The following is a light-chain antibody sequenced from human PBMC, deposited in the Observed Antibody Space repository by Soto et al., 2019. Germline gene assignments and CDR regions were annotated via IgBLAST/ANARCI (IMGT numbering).Light chain of an antibody. J-gene: IGKJ1*01. CDR3: QQYWHWPRT. CDR1: ESVSRN. CDR2: GAS. V-gene: IGKV3-15*01. Sequence: EIVVTQSPVTLSVSPGERVTLSYRASESVSRNLAWYQQKPGQTSRLLIYGASTRATGVPARFSGSGSGTDFILAITSLQSEDFAVYYCQQYWHWPRTFGQGTKVDI.